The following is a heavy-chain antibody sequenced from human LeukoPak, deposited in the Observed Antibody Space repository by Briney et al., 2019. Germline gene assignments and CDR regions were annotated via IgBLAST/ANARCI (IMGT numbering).Heavy chain of an antibody. Sequence: AGESLKISCKGSGYTFTGYYMHWVRQAPGQGLEWMGWINPNSGGTNYAQKFQGRVTMTRDTSISTAYMELSRLRSDDTAVYYCARGGITMVRGPSWFDPWGQGTLVTVSS. CDR2: INPNSGGT. CDR1: GYTFTGYY. CDR3: ARGGITMVRGPSWFDP. D-gene: IGHD3-10*01. J-gene: IGHJ5*02. V-gene: IGHV1-2*02.